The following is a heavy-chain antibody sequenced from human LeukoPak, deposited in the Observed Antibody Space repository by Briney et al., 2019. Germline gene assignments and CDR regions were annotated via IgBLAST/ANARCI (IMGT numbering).Heavy chain of an antibody. D-gene: IGHD3-22*01. CDR2: INTNTGNP. CDR1: GYTFTSYA. V-gene: IGHV7-4-1*02. CDR3: ARGMYGADYYDSSGQS. J-gene: IGHJ5*02. Sequence: GASVKVSCKASGYTFTSYAMNWVRQAPGQGLEWMGWINTNTGNPTYAQGFTGRFVFSLDTSVSTAYLQISSLKAEDTAVYYCARGMYGADYYDSSGQSWGQGTLVTVSS.